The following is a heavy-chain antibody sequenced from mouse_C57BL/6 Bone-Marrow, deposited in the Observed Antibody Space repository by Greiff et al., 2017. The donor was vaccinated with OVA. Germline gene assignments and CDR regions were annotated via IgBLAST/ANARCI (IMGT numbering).Heavy chain of an antibody. CDR2: IYPGDGDT. D-gene: IGHD1-1*01. J-gene: IGHJ4*01. Sequence: VQLQQSGAELVKPGASVKISCKASGYAFSSYWMNWVKQRPGKGLEWIGQIYPGDGDTNYNGKFKGKATLTADKSSSTAYMQLSSLTSEDSAVYFCARRNSTLLLRYYAMDYWGQGTSVTVSS. V-gene: IGHV1-80*01. CDR3: ARRNSTLLLRYYAMDY. CDR1: GYAFSSYW.